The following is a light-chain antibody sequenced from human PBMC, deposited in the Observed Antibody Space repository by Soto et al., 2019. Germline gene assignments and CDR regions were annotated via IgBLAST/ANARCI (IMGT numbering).Light chain of an antibody. CDR1: ISDVGAYNY. CDR3: CSYAANSIRV. CDR2: DVS. J-gene: IGLJ1*01. Sequence: QSALTQPRSVSGSPGQSVTISCTGTISDVGAYNYVSWYQQHPGRAPKLMIYDVSKRPSGVPDRFSGSKSGNTASLTISGLQAEDEADYYCCSYAANSIRVFGTGTKLTVL. V-gene: IGLV2-11*01.